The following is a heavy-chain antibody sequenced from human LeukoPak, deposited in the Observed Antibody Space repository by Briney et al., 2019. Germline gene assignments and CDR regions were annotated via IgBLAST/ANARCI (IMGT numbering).Heavy chain of an antibody. CDR2: IYPGDSDT. J-gene: IGHJ4*02. CDR1: GYSFTSYW. CDR3: ARFRDSSSWYFDY. D-gene: IGHD6-13*01. V-gene: IGHV5-51*01. Sequence: GESLKISCKGSGYSFTSYWIGWVRQMPGKRLELMGIIYPGDSDTRYSPSFQGQVTISADKSISTAYLQWSSLKASDTAMYYCARFRDSSSWYFDYWGQGTLVTVSS.